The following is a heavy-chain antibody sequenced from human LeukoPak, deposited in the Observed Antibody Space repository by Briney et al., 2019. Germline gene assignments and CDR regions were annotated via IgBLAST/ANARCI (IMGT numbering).Heavy chain of an antibody. D-gene: IGHD6-13*01. V-gene: IGHV4-59*01. Sequence: SETLSLTCTVSGGSISSYYWSWSRQPPGKGLEWIGYIYYGGSTNYNPSLKSRVTISVDTSKNQFSLKLSSVTAADTAVYYCARGVRSSLLYWFDPWGQGTLVTVCS. CDR1: GGSISSYY. CDR3: ARGVRSSLLYWFDP. J-gene: IGHJ5*02. CDR2: IYYGGST.